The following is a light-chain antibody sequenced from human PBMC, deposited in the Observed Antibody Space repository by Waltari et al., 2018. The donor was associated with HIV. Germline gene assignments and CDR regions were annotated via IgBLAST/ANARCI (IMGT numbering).Light chain of an antibody. CDR1: NSDLGAYNY. J-gene: IGLJ1*01. V-gene: IGLV2-14*01. CDR3: SSYTGTSTLYV. CDR2: EVS. Sequence: QSALTQPASVSGSPGQSITISCTGTNSDLGAYNYVSWYQQHPGKAPKLLIYEVSNRPAGVSHRFSGSKSGPPASLTISGLQAEDEADYYCSSYTGTSTLYVFGPGTKVTVL.